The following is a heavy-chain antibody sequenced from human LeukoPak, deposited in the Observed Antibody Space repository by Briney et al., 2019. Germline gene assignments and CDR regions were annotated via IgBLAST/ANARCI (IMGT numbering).Heavy chain of an antibody. Sequence: SETLSLTCAVYGVSFSGYYWSWIRQPPGKGLEWIGEINHSGSTNYNPSLKSRVTISVDTSKNQFSLKLSSVTAADTAVYYCARPFCSTSCHWGQGTLVTVSS. J-gene: IGHJ4*02. D-gene: IGHD2-2*01. CDR3: ARPFCSTSCH. CDR2: INHSGST. V-gene: IGHV4-34*01. CDR1: GVSFSGYY.